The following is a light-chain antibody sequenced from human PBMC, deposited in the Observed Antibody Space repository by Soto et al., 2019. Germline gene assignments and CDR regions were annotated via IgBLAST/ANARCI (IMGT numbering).Light chain of an antibody. CDR3: QQRSNWPPSYLFT. CDR2: DAS. CDR1: QSVSSY. V-gene: IGKV3-11*01. J-gene: IGKJ3*01. Sequence: EIVLTQSPATLSLSPGERATLSCRASQSVSSYLAWYQQKPGQAPRLLIYDASNRAPGIPARFRGSGSGTDFTLTMSSLEPEEFAVYYCQQRSNWPPSYLFTFGPGTKVDIK.